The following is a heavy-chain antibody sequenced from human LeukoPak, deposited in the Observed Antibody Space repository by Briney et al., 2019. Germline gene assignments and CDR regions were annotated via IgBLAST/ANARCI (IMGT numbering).Heavy chain of an antibody. CDR1: GFTFSSYE. CDR3: ASQYGSGSRHYYMDV. D-gene: IGHD3-10*01. CDR2: IYSGGST. J-gene: IGHJ6*03. Sequence: PGGSLRLSCAASGFTFSSYEMNWVRQAPGKGLEWVSVIYSGGSTYYADSVKGRFTISRDNSKNTLYLQMNSLRAEDTAVYYCASQYGSGSRHYYMDVWGKGTTVTISS. V-gene: IGHV3-66*04.